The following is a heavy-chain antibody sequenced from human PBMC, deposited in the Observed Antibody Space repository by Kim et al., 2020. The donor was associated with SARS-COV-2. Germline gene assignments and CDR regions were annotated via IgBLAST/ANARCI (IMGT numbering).Heavy chain of an antibody. CDR2: ISYDGSNK. CDR1: GFTFSSYG. CDR3: AKMAITMVRGVIREYDY. J-gene: IGHJ4*02. V-gene: IGHV3-30*18. D-gene: IGHD3-10*01. Sequence: GGSLRLSCAASGFTFSSYGMHWVRQAPGKGLEWVAVISYDGSNKYYADSVKGRFTISRDNSKNTLYLQMNSLRAEDTAVYYCAKMAITMVRGVIREYDYWGQGTLVTVSS.